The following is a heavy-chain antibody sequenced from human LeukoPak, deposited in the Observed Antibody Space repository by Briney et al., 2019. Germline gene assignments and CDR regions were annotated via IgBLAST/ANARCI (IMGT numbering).Heavy chain of an antibody. V-gene: IGHV3-7*01. CDR1: GFTFSSSW. CDR3: ARDRGLYHADS. J-gene: IGHJ4*02. CDR2: IKEDGSWK. D-gene: IGHD6-19*01. Sequence: GGSLRLSCAASGFTFSSSWMGWARQAPGQGLEWVANIKEDGSWKHYAVSVQGRFTISRDNAKNSLYLQMNSLRAEDTAVYYCARDRGLYHADSWGQGTLVTVSS.